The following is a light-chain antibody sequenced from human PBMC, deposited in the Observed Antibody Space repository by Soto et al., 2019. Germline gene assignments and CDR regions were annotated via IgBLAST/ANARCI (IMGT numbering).Light chain of an antibody. Sequence: QSALTQPASVSGSPGQSITISCTGTSSDVGAYNFVSWYQQHPGKLPKLMIFDVSRRPSGVSDRFSGSKSGNTASLTISGLQDEDEGDYYCSSYTGSSTHVFGSGTKLTV. CDR1: SSDVGAYNF. V-gene: IGLV2-14*03. J-gene: IGLJ1*01. CDR2: DVS. CDR3: SSYTGSSTHV.